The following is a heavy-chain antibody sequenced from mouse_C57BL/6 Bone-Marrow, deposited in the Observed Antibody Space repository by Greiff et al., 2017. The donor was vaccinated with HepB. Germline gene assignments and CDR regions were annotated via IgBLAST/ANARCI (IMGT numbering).Heavy chain of an antibody. Sequence: EVQLVESEGGLVQPGSSMKLSCTASGFTFSDYCMAWVRQVPEKGLEWVANINYDGSSTYYLDSVKSRFIISRDNAKNILYLQMSSLKSEDTATYYCARDLSYFYYWGQGTTLTVSS. CDR3: ARDLSYFYY. CDR2: INYDGSST. CDR1: GFTFSDYC. J-gene: IGHJ2*01. V-gene: IGHV5-16*01.